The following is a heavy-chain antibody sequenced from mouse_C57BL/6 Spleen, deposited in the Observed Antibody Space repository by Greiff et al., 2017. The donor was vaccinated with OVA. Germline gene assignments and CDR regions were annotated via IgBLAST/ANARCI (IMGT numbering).Heavy chain of an antibody. D-gene: IGHD2-4*01. CDR3: AREGDDYDGRVMDD. CDR1: GFTLSSYA. V-gene: IGHV5-4*01. J-gene: IGHJ4*01. Sequence: EVMLVESGGGLVKPGGSLKLSCAASGFTLSSYAMSWVRQTPEKRLEWVATISDGGSYTYYPDNVKGRFTISRDTAKNNLYLQMSHLKSEDTAMYYCAREGDDYDGRVMDDWGQGTSVTVSS. CDR2: ISDGGSYT.